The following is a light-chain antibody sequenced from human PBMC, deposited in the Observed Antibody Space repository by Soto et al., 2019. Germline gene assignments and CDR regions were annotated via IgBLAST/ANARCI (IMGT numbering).Light chain of an antibody. Sequence: EIVLTQSPGTLSLSPGEGATLSCRASQSVSNNNLAWYRQRPGQSPRLLIYGAYSRATGIPDRFPGSGSGPDFTLTISRVETEDFAVYYCQQYGNALWTFGQGAKV. CDR2: GAY. CDR1: QSVSNNN. CDR3: QQYGNALWT. J-gene: IGKJ1*01. V-gene: IGKV3-20*01.